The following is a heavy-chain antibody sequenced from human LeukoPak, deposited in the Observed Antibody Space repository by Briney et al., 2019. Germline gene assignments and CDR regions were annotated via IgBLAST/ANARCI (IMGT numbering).Heavy chain of an antibody. CDR1: GGSISSYY. CDR3: ATRIAAAGGFDY. CDR2: IYYSGST. D-gene: IGHD6-13*01. J-gene: IGHJ4*02. Sequence: SETLSLTCTVFGGSISSYYWSWIRQPPGKGLEWIGYIYYSGSTNYNPSLKSRVTISVDTSKNQFSLKLSSMTAADTAVYYCATRIAAAGGFDYWGQGTLVTVSS. V-gene: IGHV4-59*08.